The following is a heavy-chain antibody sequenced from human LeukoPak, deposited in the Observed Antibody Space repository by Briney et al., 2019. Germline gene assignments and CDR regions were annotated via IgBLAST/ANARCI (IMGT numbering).Heavy chain of an antibody. V-gene: IGHV4-59*01. D-gene: IGHD2-21*02. J-gene: IGHJ5*02. Sequence: SGTLSLTCTVSGGSISSYYWSWIRQPPGKGLEWIGYIYYSGITNYNPSLKSRVTISVDTSKNQFSLRVSSVTAADTAVYYCARDLHYCGGDCSWFDPWGQGTLVTVSS. CDR3: ARDLHYCGGDCSWFDP. CDR1: GGSISSYY. CDR2: IYYSGIT.